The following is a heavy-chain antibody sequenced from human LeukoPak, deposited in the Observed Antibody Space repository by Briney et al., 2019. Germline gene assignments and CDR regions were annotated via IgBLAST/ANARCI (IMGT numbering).Heavy chain of an antibody. CDR2: ISWNSGSI. CDR1: GFTFDDYA. V-gene: IGHV3-9*01. J-gene: IGHJ4*02. D-gene: IGHD5-18*01. Sequence: GGSLRLSCAASGFTFDDYAMHWVRQAPGKGLEWVSGISWNSGSIGYADSVKGRFTISRDNAKNSLYLQMHSLRAEDTAVYYCARNAGYSNGPIQRVSRQAPDYWGQGTLVTVSS. CDR3: ARNAGYSNGPIQRVSRQAPDY.